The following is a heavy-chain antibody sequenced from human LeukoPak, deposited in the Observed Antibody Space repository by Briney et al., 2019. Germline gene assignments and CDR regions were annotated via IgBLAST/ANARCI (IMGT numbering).Heavy chain of an antibody. D-gene: IGHD3-22*01. J-gene: IGHJ4*02. CDR1: GYTFTSYG. CDR2: ISAYNGNT. CDR3: ARAAISKDGSGYFY. Sequence: EASVKVSCKASGYTFTSYGISWVRQAPGQGLEWIGWISAYNGNTNYAQKFQGRVTMTTDTSTSTVYMELRSLRSDDTAVYYCARAAISKDGSGYFYWGQGTLVTVSS. V-gene: IGHV1-18*01.